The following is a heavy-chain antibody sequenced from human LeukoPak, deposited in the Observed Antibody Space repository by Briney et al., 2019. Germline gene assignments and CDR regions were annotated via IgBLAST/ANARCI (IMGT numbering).Heavy chain of an antibody. J-gene: IGHJ4*02. CDR3: ARGRRYYYDSSGYYPIYYFDY. V-gene: IGHV4-34*01. Sequence: SETLSLTCAVYGGSFSGYYWSWIRQPPGKGLEWSGEINHSGSTNYNPSLKSRVTISVDTSKNQFSLKLSSVTAADTAVYYCARGRRYYYDSSGYYPIYYFDYWGQGTLVTVSS. D-gene: IGHD3-22*01. CDR2: INHSGST. CDR1: GGSFSGYY.